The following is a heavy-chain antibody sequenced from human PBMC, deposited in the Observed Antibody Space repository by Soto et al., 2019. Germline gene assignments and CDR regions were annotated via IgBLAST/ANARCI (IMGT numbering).Heavy chain of an antibody. J-gene: IGHJ4*02. Sequence: PSETLSLTCAVSGGSISSYYWSWVRQPPGKGLEWIGYIYYSGSTTYNPSLKSGVTISVDTSKNQFSLKLSSVTAADTAVYYCGREMRDYSHRLFDYWGQGTLVTVSS. CDR3: GREMRDYSHRLFDY. V-gene: IGHV4-59*01. D-gene: IGHD4-4*01. CDR1: GGSISSYY. CDR2: IYYSGST.